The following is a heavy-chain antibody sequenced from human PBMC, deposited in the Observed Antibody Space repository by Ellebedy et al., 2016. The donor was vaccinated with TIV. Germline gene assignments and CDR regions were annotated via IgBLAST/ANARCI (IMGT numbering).Heavy chain of an antibody. D-gene: IGHD3-22*01. CDR2: IGNSDTK. V-gene: IGHV3-48*01. Sequence: GESLKISCAASGFTFSSYSMNWVRQAPGKGLEWVSYIGNSDTKYYADSGRGRFTISRDKAKKSVYLQMNSLRVEDTGVYYCARDAMIWIFDSWGQGTLVTVSS. CDR3: ARDAMIWIFDS. J-gene: IGHJ4*02. CDR1: GFTFSSYS.